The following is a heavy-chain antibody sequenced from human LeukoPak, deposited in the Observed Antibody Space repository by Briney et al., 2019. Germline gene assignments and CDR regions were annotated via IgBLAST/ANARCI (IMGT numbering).Heavy chain of an antibody. CDR3: ARCTIFGVVCTY. CDR1: GGTFSSYA. D-gene: IGHD3-3*01. Sequence: ASVKVSCKASGGTFSSYAISWVRQAPGQGLEWMGGIIPIFGTANYAQKFQGRVTITADESTSTAYMELSSLRSEDTAVYYCARCTIFGVVCTYWGQGTLVTVSS. J-gene: IGHJ4*02. CDR2: IIPIFGTA. V-gene: IGHV1-69*13.